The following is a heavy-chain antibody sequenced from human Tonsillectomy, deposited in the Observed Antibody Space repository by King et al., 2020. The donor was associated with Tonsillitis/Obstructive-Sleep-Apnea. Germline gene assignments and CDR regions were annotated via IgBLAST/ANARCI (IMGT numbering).Heavy chain of an antibody. Sequence: HVQLVESGGGVVQPGRSLRLSCAASGVTFSSYGMHWVRQAPGKGLEWVAVIWYDGINKYYADSVKGRFTISRDNSKNTLYLQMNSLRAEDTAVYYCARSYYDYIWGSYRYLPLDYWGQGTLVTVSS. CDR2: IWYDGINK. CDR3: ARSYYDYIWGSYRYLPLDY. V-gene: IGHV3-33*01. CDR1: GVTFSSYG. D-gene: IGHD3-16*02. J-gene: IGHJ4*02.